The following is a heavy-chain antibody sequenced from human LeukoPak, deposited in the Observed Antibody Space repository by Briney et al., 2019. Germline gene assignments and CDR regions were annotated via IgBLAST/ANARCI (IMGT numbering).Heavy chain of an antibody. J-gene: IGHJ3*02. CDR3: AGRSVMATISGADAFDI. Sequence: ASVKVSCKASGYTFTSYYMHWVRQAPGQGLEWMGIINPSGGSTSYAQKFQGRVTMTRDMSTSTVYMELSSLRSEDTAVYYCAGRSVMATISGADAFDIWGQGTMVTVSS. V-gene: IGHV1-46*01. D-gene: IGHD5-24*01. CDR1: GYTFTSYY. CDR2: INPSGGST.